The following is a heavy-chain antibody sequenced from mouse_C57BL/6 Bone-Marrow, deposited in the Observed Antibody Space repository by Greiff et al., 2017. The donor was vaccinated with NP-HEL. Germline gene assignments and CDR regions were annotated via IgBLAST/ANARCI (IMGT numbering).Heavy chain of an antibody. J-gene: IGHJ1*03. CDR1: GYTFTEYT. V-gene: IGHV1-62-2*01. D-gene: IGHD1-1*01. CDR3: ARHGDYFGSSYGYFDV. CDR2: FYPGRGSI. Sequence: VQVVESGAELVKPGASVKLSCKASGYTFTEYTIHWVKQRSGQGLEWIGWFYPGRGSIKYNEKFKDKATLTADKSSSTVYMDLSRLTSEDSAVYFCARHGDYFGSSYGYFDVWGTGTTVTVSS.